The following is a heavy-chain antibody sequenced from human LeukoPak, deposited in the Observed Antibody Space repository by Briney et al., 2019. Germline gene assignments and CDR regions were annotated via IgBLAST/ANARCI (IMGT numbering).Heavy chain of an antibody. CDR1: GGSLSSFY. D-gene: IGHD6-19*01. CDR2: IYSSGST. J-gene: IGHJ4*02. Sequence: PSETLSLTCTVSGGSLSSFYWSWFRRPAGKGLEWIGRIYSSGSTNYNPSLKSRLTMSVDTSKNQFSLRLSSVTAADTAVYYCARVLGWAGFDYWGQGTRVTVSS. V-gene: IGHV4-4*07. CDR3: ARVLGWAGFDY.